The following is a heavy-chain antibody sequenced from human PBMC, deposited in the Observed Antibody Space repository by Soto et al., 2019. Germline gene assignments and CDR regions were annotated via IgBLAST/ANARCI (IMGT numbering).Heavy chain of an antibody. V-gene: IGHV4-31*03. D-gene: IGHD3-10*01. CDR1: AGSISSGGYY. J-gene: IGHJ4*02. CDR3: AREGGVSGSYYDY. CDR2: IYYSGST. Sequence: QVQLQESGPGLVKPSQTLSLTCTVSAGSISSGGYYWRWIRQHPGQGLEWIGYIYYSGSTSSTPSLKIRGTISVDTSKNQVSLQLSSVTAADTAVYYGAREGGVSGSYYDYWGQGTLVTVSS.